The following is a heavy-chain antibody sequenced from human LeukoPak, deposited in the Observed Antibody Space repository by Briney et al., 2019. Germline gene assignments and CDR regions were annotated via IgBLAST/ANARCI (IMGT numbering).Heavy chain of an antibody. D-gene: IGHD1-26*01. CDR2: ISSGGSTI. V-gene: IGHV3-48*03. CDR1: GFTFSSYE. Sequence: GGSLRLSCAASGFTFSSYEMNWVRQAPGKGLEWVSYISSGGSTIYSADSVQGRFTFSRDNAKNSLYLQMNSLRAEDTAVYYCARESGRCLVDWGQGTLVTVSS. J-gene: IGHJ4*02. CDR3: ARESGRCLVD.